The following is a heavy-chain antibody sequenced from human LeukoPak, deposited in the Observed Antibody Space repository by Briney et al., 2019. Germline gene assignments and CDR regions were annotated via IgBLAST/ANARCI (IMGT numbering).Heavy chain of an antibody. D-gene: IGHD6-19*01. V-gene: IGHV3-30*18. CDR2: ISYDGSNK. CDR3: AKEGRIAVAHGFDY. Sequence: GRSLRLSCAASGFTFSSYGMHWVRQAPGKGLEWVAVISYDGSNKYYADSVKGRFTISRDISKNTLYLQMNSLRAEDTAVYYCAKEGRIAVAHGFDYWGQGTLVTVSS. J-gene: IGHJ4*02. CDR1: GFTFSSYG.